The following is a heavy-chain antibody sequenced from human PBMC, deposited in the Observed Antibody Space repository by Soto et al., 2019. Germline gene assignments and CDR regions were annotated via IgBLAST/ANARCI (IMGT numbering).Heavy chain of an antibody. CDR3: ASGRWLQRNWVFDY. D-gene: IGHD5-18*01. J-gene: IGHJ4*02. CDR1: GGSISSGDYY. V-gene: IGHV4-30-4*01. CDR2: IYYSGST. Sequence: SETLSLTCTVSGGSISSGDYYWSWIRQPPGKGLEWIGYIYYSGSTYYNPSLKSRVTISVDTSKNQFSLKLSSVTAADTAVYYCASGRWLQRNWVFDYWGQGTLVTVSS.